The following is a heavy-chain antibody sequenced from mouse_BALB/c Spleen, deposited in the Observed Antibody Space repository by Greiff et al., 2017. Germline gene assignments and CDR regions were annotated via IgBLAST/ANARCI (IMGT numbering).Heavy chain of an antibody. CDR1: GFAFSSYD. Sequence: EVQGVESGGGLVKPGGSLKLSCAASGFAFSSYDMSWVRQTPEKRLEWVAYISSGGGSTYYPDTVKGRFTISRDNAKNTLYLQMSSLKSEDTAMYYCARQGWENYFDYWGQGTTLTVSS. CDR3: ARQGWENYFDY. CDR2: ISSGGGST. D-gene: IGHD3-3*01. J-gene: IGHJ2*01. V-gene: IGHV5-12-1*01.